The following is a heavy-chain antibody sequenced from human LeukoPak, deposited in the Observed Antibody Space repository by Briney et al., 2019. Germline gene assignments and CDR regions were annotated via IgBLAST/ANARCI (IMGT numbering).Heavy chain of an antibody. CDR2: IYYSGST. D-gene: IGHD2-15*01. CDR1: GGSISSYS. J-gene: IGHJ4*02. V-gene: IGHV4-59*01. CDR3: ATHPPKVCTGGSCTDY. Sequence: SETLSLTCTVSGGSISSYSWSWIRQPPGKGLEWVGYIYYSGSTNYNPSLKSRVTISVDMSKNQFSLKLSSVTAADTAVYYCATHPPKVCTGGSCTDYWGQGTLVTASS.